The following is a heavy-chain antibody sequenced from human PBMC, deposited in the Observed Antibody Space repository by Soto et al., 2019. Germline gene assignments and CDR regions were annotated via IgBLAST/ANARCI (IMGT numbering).Heavy chain of an antibody. J-gene: IGHJ4*02. D-gene: IGHD3-22*01. CDR1: GYTFTSYD. CDR2: ISSYNGNT. CDR3: ARRGSSGYFYGIDY. Sequence: VASVKVSCKPSGYTFTSYDISWVRQAPGQGLEWMGWISSYNGNTNYAQKLQGRVTMTTDTSTSTVYMELRSLRSDDTAVYFCARRGSSGYFYGIDYWGQGTLVTVSS. V-gene: IGHV1-18*04.